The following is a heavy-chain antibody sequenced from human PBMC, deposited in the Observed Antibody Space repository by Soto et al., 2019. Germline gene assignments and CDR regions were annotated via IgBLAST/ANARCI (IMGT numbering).Heavy chain of an antibody. CDR3: ARTPSTIAAARPGYYFDY. CDR2: INHSGST. J-gene: IGHJ4*02. V-gene: IGHV4-34*01. D-gene: IGHD6-6*01. CDR1: GGSFSGYY. Sequence: PSETLSLTCAVYGGSFSGYYWSWIRQPPGKGLEWIGEINHSGSTNYNPSLKSRVTISVDTSKNQFSLKLSSVTAADTAVYYCARTPSTIAAARPGYYFDYWGQGTLVTVSS.